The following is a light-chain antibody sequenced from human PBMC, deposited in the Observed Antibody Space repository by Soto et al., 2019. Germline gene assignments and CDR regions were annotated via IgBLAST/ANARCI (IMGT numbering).Light chain of an antibody. CDR3: QQYNNWIP. CDR1: QSLSNTY. Sequence: EIVLTQSPGTLSLSPGEGATLSCRASQSLSNTYLAWYQQKPGQAPRLLIYAVSSRATGIPDRFSGSGSGTDFTLTISRLEPEDFAVYYCQQYNNWIPFGQGTRLEIK. CDR2: AVS. V-gene: IGKV3-20*01. J-gene: IGKJ5*01.